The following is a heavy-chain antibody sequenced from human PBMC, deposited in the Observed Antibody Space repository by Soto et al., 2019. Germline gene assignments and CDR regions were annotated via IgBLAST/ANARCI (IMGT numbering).Heavy chain of an antibody. V-gene: IGHV1-69*13. CDR2: IIPIFGTA. CDR3: ARTIFGVVIPDHYYYYGMDV. Sequence: ASVKVSCKASGGTFSSYAISWVRQAPGQGLEWMGGIIPIFGTANYAQKFQGRVTITADESTSTAYMELSSLRSEDTAVYYCARTIFGVVIPDHYYYYGMDVWGQGTTVTVSS. CDR1: GGTFSSYA. D-gene: IGHD3-3*02. J-gene: IGHJ6*02.